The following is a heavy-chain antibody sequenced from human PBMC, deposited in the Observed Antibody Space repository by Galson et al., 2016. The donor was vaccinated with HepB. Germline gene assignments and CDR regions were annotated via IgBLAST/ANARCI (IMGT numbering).Heavy chain of an antibody. CDR1: GGSLSGPY. J-gene: IGHJ4*02. CDR2: VNDSGTT. V-gene: IGHV4-34*01. Sequence: ETLSLTCAVHGGSLSGPYWSWIRQAPGKGLEWIGEVNDSGTTKVTPSLKSRVTMSADTSRNQFSLELRSVTAADTAIYYCVRLGTAAAVANRRGSVYWSQGTRVTVSS. D-gene: IGHD6-13*01. CDR3: VRLGTAAAVANRRGSVY.